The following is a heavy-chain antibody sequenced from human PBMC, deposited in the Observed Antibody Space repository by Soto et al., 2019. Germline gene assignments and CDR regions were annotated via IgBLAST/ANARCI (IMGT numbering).Heavy chain of an antibody. Sequence: SETLSLTCAVSGDSISSYYCMWIRQPPGRGLESIGYLHYGRSANYNPSLKSRVTLSLDTSTNQCSLTLNSMTAADTAMYYCAVYLAGIGGDGDWGQGILVTVSS. CDR2: LHYGRSA. V-gene: IGHV4-59*01. D-gene: IGHD3-10*01. J-gene: IGHJ4*02. CDR3: AVYLAGIGGDGD. CDR1: GDSISSYY.